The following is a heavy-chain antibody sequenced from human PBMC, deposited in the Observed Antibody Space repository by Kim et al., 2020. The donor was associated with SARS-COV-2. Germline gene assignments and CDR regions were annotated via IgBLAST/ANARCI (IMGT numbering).Heavy chain of an antibody. D-gene: IGHD2-15*01. Sequence: STSTLYYADSVKGRFTIARDNAKNSLYLQMNSLRAEDTAVYYCASGNGGLWGQGTLVAVSS. V-gene: IGHV3-48*04. CDR3: ASGNGGL. CDR2: STSTL. J-gene: IGHJ4*02.